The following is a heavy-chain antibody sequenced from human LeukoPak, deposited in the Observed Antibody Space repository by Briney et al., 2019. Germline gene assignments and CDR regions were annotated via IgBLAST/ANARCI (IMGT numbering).Heavy chain of an antibody. D-gene: IGHD1-7*01. CDR1: GYHFTTYW. CDR3: ARSLPGTFFDF. Sequence: GGSVQISCKGSGYHFTTYWIGGGRQRPGKGLEGMGIIYPGDSDTRYSASCQGQVTISAAKSFSTAYLQWSSLKASDTAMYYCARSLPGTFFDFWGQGTLVTVSS. CDR2: IYPGDSDT. J-gene: IGHJ4*02. V-gene: IGHV5-51*01.